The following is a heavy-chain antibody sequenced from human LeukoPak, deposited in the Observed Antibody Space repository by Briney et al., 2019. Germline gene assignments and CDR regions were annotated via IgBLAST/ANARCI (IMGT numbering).Heavy chain of an antibody. D-gene: IGHD3-10*01. CDR2: IYTGGST. CDR3: ARDPLYYGPSDY. J-gene: IGHJ4*02. CDR1: GFTVSSNY. V-gene: IGHV3-53*01. Sequence: PGGSLRLSCAASGFTVSSNYMSWVRQAPGKGLEWVSVIYTGGSTYYADSVKGRFTISRDNSKNTLYLQMNSLRAEDTAVYYCARDPLYYGPSDYWGQGTLDTVSS.